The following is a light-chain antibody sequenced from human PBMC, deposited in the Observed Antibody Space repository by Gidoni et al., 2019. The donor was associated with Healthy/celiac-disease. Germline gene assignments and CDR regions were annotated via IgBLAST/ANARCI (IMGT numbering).Light chain of an antibody. V-gene: IGKV3-11*01. J-gene: IGKJ4*01. CDR2: DAS. CDR3: QQRSNWPRT. CDR1: QSVSSY. Sequence: EIVLTQSPATLSLSPGDRATISCRASQSVSSYLAWYQQKPGQAPRLLIYDASNRATGIPARFSGSGSVTDFTLTISSLEPEDFAVYYCQQRSNWPRTFGGGTKVEIK.